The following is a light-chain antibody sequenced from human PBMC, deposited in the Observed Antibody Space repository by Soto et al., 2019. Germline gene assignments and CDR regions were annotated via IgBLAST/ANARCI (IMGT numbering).Light chain of an antibody. Sequence: DIVMTQSPDSLAVSLGERATINCKSSQSVLYSSNNKNYLAWYQQKPGQPPKLLIYWASTRESGVPDRFSGSGSGTDFTLTISSLQAEDVAVYYCQQYNSFPRTFGQGTKVDIK. V-gene: IGKV4-1*01. CDR3: QQYNSFPRT. CDR1: QSVLYSSNNKNY. CDR2: WAS. J-gene: IGKJ1*01.